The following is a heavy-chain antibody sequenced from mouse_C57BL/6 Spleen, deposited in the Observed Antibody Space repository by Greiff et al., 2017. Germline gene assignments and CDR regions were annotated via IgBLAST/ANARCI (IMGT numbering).Heavy chain of an antibody. CDR1: GFTFSDYG. V-gene: IGHV5-17*01. CDR2: ISSGSSTI. J-gene: IGHJ3*01. D-gene: IGHD1-1*01. CDR3: ARQDYYGSSYDWFAY. Sequence: VMLVESGGGLVKPGGSLKLSCAASGFTFSDYGMHWVRQAPEKGLEWVAYISSGSSTIYYDDTVKGRFTISRDNAKNTLFLQMTSLRSEDTAMYYCARQDYYGSSYDWFAYWGQGTLVTVSA.